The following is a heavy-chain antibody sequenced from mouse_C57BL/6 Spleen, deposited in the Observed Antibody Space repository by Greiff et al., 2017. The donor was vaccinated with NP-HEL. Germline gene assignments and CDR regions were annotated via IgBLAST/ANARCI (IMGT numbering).Heavy chain of an antibody. J-gene: IGHJ2*01. D-gene: IGHD1-1*01. CDR1: GYTFTDYE. CDR2: IDPETGGT. CDR3: TRGATYYGSSLDY. Sequence: VKLMESGAELVRPGASVTLSCKASGYTFTDYEMHWVKQTPVHGLEWIGAIDPETGGTAYNQKFKGKAILTADKSSSTAYMELRSLTSEDSAVYYCTRGATYYGSSLDYWGQGTTLTVSS. V-gene: IGHV1-15*01.